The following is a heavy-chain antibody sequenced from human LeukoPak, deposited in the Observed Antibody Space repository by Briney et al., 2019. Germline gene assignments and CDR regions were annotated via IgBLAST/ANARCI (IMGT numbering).Heavy chain of an antibody. CDR3: AKDIVVVVAATPDY. D-gene: IGHD2-15*01. CDR2: ISGSGGST. J-gene: IGHJ4*02. Sequence: PGGSLRLSCAASGFTFSSYAMSWVRQAPGKGLEWVSAISGSGGSTYYADSVKGRFTISRDNSKNTLYLQMNSLRAEDTAVYYCAKDIVVVVAATPDYWGQGTLVTVYS. CDR1: GFTFSSYA. V-gene: IGHV3-23*01.